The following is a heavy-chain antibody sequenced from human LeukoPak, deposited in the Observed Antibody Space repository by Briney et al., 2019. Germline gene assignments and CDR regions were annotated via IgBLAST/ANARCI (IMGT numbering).Heavy chain of an antibody. J-gene: IGHJ5*02. CDR2: INHSGST. CDR1: DGSFSGYY. V-gene: IGHV4-34*01. CDR3: ARGGYSRGNWFDP. Sequence: SETLSLTCAVYDGSFSGYYWSWIRQPPGKGLEWIGEINHSGSTNYNPSLKSRVTISVDTSKNQISLKVTSVTAADTAVYYCARGGYSRGNWFDPWGQGTLVTVSS. D-gene: IGHD5-18*01.